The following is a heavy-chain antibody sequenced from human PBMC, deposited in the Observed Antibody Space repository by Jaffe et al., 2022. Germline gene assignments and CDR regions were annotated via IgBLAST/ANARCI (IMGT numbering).Heavy chain of an antibody. Sequence: EVQLVESGGGLVQPGRSLRLSCAASGFTFDDYAMHWVRQAPGKGLEWVSGISWNSGSIGYADSVKGRFTISRDNAKNSLYLQMNSLRAEDTALYYCAKDGGAVASDYYYYMDVWGKGTTVTVSS. CDR1: GFTFDDYA. V-gene: IGHV3-9*01. CDR2: ISWNSGSI. CDR3: AKDGGAVASDYYYYMDV. D-gene: IGHD6-19*01. J-gene: IGHJ6*03.